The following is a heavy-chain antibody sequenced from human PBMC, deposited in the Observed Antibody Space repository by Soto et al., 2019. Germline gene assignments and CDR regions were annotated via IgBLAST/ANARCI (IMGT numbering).Heavy chain of an antibody. CDR2: INHSGST. V-gene: IGHV4-34*01. D-gene: IGHD6-19*01. CDR1: GGSFSGYY. Sequence: SETLSLTCAVYGGSFSGYYWSWIRQPPGKGLEWIGEINHSGSTNYNPSLKSRVTISVDTSKNQFSLKLSSVTAADTAVYYCWGIAVAGPTEWGLDPWGQGTLVTVSS. CDR3: WGIAVAGPTEWGLDP. J-gene: IGHJ5*02.